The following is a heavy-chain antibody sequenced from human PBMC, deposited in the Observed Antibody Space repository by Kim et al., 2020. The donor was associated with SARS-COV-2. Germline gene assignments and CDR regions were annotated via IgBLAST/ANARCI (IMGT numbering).Heavy chain of an antibody. J-gene: IGHJ6*02. V-gene: IGHV1-24*01. CDR1: GYTLTELS. CDR2: FDPEDGET. CDR3: ATGTEESGIAVAGTPFIVAYYGMDV. Sequence: ASVKVSCKVSGYTLTELSMHWVRQAPGKGLEWMGGFDPEDGETIYAQKFQGRVTMTEDTSTDTAYMELSSLRSEDTAVYYCATGTEESGIAVAGTPFIVAYYGMDVWGQGTTVTVSS. D-gene: IGHD6-19*01.